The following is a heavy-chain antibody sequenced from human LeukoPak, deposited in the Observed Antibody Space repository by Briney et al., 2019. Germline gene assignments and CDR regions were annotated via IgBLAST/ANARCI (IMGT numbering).Heavy chain of an antibody. CDR1: GASIASHSW. CDR2: INHSGST. Sequence: SETLSLTCAVSGASIASHSWWSWIRQPPGKGLEWIGEINHSGSTNYNPSLKSRVTISVDTSKNQFSLKLSSVTAADTAVYYCARGSPYYYYGMDVWGQGTTVTVSS. J-gene: IGHJ6*02. CDR3: ARGSPYYYYGMDV. V-gene: IGHV4-4*02. D-gene: IGHD6-13*01.